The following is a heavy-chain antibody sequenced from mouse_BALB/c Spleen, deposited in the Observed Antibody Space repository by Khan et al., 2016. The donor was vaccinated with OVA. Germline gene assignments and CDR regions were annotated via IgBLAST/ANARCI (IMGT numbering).Heavy chain of an antibody. D-gene: IGHD2-14*01. V-gene: IGHV1-4*01. CDR3: ARRTTGYALDY. CDR2: INPRSGYT. J-gene: IGHJ4*01. CDR1: GYSFTSHT. Sequence: QVQLQQPGAELARPGASVKMSCKASGYSFTSHTMHWVKQRPGQGLEWIGYINPRSGYTNYNQKFNDKATLTADKSSSTAYMQLSSLTSEDSAVYYCARRTTGYALDYGGQGTSVTVSS.